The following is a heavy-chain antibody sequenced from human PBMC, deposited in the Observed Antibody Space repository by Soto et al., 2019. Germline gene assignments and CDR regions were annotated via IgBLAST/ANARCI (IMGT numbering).Heavy chain of an antibody. Sequence: ASVKVSCKASGGTFSSYTISWVRQAPGQGLEWMGRIIPILGIANYAQKFQGRVTITADKSTSTAYMELSSLRSEDTAVYYCARDRRGLLQGGSDWFDPWGQGTLVTVSS. CDR3: ARDRRGLLQGGSDWFDP. CDR1: GGTFSSYT. D-gene: IGHD2-15*01. J-gene: IGHJ5*02. V-gene: IGHV1-69*04. CDR2: IIPILGIA.